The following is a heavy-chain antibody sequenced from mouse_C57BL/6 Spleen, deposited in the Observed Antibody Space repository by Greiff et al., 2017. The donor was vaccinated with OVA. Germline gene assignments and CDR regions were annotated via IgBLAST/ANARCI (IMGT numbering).Heavy chain of an antibody. CDR3: ARGGDYAVFDY. J-gene: IGHJ2*01. CDR2: INPNNGGT. V-gene: IGHV1-26*01. CDR1: GYTFTDYY. D-gene: IGHD2-4*01. Sequence: EVKLQQSGPELVKPGASVKISCKASGYTFTDYYMNWVKQSHGKSLEWIGDINPNNGGTSYNQKFKGKATLTVDKSSSTAYMELRSLTSEDSAVYYCARGGDYAVFDYWGQGTTLTVSS.